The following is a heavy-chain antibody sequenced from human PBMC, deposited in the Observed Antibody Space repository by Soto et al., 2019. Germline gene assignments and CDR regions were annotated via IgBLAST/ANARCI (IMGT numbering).Heavy chain of an antibody. CDR1: GYTFTGDY. J-gene: IGHJ6*02. D-gene: IGHD2-21*02. CDR3: ATVYCGGDRAVPYYGMDV. CDR2: INPNSGGT. V-gene: IGHV1-2*02. Sequence: ASVKGSCKASGYTFTGDYMHWVRQAPGQGLEWMGWINPNSGGTNYAQKFQGRVTMTRDTSISTAYMELSRLRSDDTAVYYCATVYCGGDRAVPYYGMDVWGQGTTVTVS.